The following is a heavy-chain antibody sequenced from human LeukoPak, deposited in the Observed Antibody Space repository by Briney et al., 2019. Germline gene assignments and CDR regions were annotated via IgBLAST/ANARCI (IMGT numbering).Heavy chain of an antibody. V-gene: IGHV4-34*01. Sequence: SETLSLTCAVSGGSFSGYYWSWIRQPPGKGLEWIGEINHSGSTNYNPSLKSRVTISVDTSKNQFSLKLSSVTAADTAVYYCASSRMKDVAATSDYWGQGTLVTVSS. CDR1: GGSFSGYY. CDR3: ASSRMKDVAATSDY. CDR2: INHSGST. D-gene: IGHD2-15*01. J-gene: IGHJ4*02.